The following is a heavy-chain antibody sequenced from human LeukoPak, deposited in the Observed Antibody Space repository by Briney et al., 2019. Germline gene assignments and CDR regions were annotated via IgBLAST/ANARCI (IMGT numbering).Heavy chain of an antibody. CDR3: AREVYCSSTSCYSRDLDY. CDR2: INPNSGGT. D-gene: IGHD2-2*01. V-gene: IGHV1-2*02. J-gene: IGHJ4*02. Sequence: ASVKVSCKASGYTFTGYYMHWVRQAPGQGLEWMGWINPNSGGTNYAQKFQGKVTMTRDTSISTAYMELSRLRSDDTALYYCAREVYCSSTSCYSRDLDYWGQGTLVTVSS. CDR1: GYTFTGYY.